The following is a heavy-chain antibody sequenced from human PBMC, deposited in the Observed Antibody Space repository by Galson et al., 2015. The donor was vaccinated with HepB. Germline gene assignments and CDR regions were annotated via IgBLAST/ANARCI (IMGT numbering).Heavy chain of an antibody. V-gene: IGHV3-23*01. D-gene: IGHD1-26*01. CDR1: GFTFSGYP. Sequence: SLRLSCAASGFTFSGYPMSWVRQAPGKGPEWVSVISSSAYNTYSSDSVKGRFTISRDNTKKTLFLQMNSLRAEDTAVYYCARGVGSFSPFDYWGPGTLVTVSS. CDR3: ARGVGSFSPFDY. J-gene: IGHJ4*02. CDR2: ISSSAYNT.